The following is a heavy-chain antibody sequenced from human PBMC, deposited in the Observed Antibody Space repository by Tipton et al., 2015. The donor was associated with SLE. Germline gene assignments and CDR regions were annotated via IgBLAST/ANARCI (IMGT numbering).Heavy chain of an antibody. V-gene: IGHV3-74*01. CDR3: TRGGQRGLYYFDF. CDR2: INSDGSGT. J-gene: IGHJ4*02. CDR1: GFTFSNYW. D-gene: IGHD4/OR15-4a*01. Sequence: SLRLSCAASGFTFSNYWMHWVRQAPGKGLVWVSRINSDGSGTSYVDSVKGRFTISRDNTKNTLYLQMNSLRVDDTAVYYCTRGGQRGLYYFDFWGQGPLVTVSS.